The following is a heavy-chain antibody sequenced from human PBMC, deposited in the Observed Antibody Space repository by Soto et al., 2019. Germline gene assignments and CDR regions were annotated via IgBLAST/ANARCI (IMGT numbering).Heavy chain of an antibody. CDR3: ARAPLYSTSPKTAFDI. J-gene: IGHJ3*02. Sequence: QVQLVQSGPEVTKPGASVKVSCKASGYTFSSYGISWVRQAPGQGLEWMGWISTYNGNPNYAQKFQGRATMTTDTSTSTAYMELRSLRSXDTAVFYCARAPLYSTSPKTAFDIWGQGTVVTVSS. V-gene: IGHV1-18*01. CDR2: ISTYNGNP. D-gene: IGHD6-6*01. CDR1: GYTFSSYG.